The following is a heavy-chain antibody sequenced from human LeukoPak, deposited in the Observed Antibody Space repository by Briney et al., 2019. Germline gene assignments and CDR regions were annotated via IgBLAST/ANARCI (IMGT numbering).Heavy chain of an antibody. J-gene: IGHJ5*02. V-gene: IGHV1-2*06. CDR1: GYTFTGYY. CDR2: INPNSGGT. CDR3: ARDRLYCRGGSCLNWFDP. Sequence: ASVKVSCKASGYTFTGYYMHWVRQAPGQGLEWMGRINPNSGGTNYAQKFQGRVTMTRDTSISTAYMELSRLRSDDTAVYYCARDRLYCRGGSCLNWFDPWGQGTLVTVSS. D-gene: IGHD2-15*01.